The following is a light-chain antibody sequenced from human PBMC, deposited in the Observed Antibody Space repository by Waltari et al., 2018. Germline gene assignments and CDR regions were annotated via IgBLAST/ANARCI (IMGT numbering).Light chain of an antibody. J-gene: IGKJ1*01. CDR2: DAS. CDR1: QTISSN. CDR3: QQYYTIPWT. V-gene: IGKV3-15*01. Sequence: EIVMTQSPATLSVSPGERATLSCRASQTISSNLAWYQQKRGQAPRLPIYDASARATGIPATFSGSGSGTDFTLTISSLQAEDVAVYYCQQYYTIPWTFGQGTKVEIK.